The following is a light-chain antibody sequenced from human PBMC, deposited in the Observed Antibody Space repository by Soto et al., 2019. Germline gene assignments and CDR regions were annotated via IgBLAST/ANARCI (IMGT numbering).Light chain of an antibody. CDR1: QSISIW. Sequence: DLHMTQSPSTLSASVGDRVTITCRASQSISIWLAWYQQKPGKAPNLLIYKTSSLETVVPSRFSGSGSGTEFTLTISSLQPDDFATYYCQHWHDYSWTFGQGTKVEVK. V-gene: IGKV1-5*03. CDR2: KTS. CDR3: QHWHDYSWT. J-gene: IGKJ1*01.